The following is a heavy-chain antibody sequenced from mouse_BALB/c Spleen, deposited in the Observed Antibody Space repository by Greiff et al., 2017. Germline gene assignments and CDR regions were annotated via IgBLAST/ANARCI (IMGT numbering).Heavy chain of an antibody. J-gene: IGHJ1*01. CDR1: GFSLTDYG. CDR2: IWGGGST. Sequence: VKLMESGPGLVAPSQSLSITCTVSGFSLTDYGVSWIRQPPGKGLEWLGVIWGGGSTYYNSALKSRLSISKDNSKSQVFLKMNSLQTDDTAMYYCAKHGSLLRSWYFDVWGAGTTVTVSS. CDR3: AKHGSLLRSWYFDV. D-gene: IGHD1-2*01. V-gene: IGHV2-6-5*01.